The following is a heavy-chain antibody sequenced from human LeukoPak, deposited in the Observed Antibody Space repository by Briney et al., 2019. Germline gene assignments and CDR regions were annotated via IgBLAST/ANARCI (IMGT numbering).Heavy chain of an antibody. J-gene: IGHJ3*01. V-gene: IGHV3-7*03. CDR3: ARSSYSSSSSV. D-gene: IGHD6-6*01. Sequence: GGSLRLSCAVSGFTFSGFWMSWSRQAPGKGLEWVASLNSDGSEGYYADVVKGRFTISRDNAKNSLYLQINSLRAEDTAVYYCARSSYSSSSSVWGQGTMVTVSS. CDR2: LNSDGSEG. CDR1: GFTFSGFW.